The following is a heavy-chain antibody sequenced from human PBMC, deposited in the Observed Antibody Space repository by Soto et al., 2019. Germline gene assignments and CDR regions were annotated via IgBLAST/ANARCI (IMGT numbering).Heavy chain of an antibody. V-gene: IGHV1-24*01. CDR3: ARVSGRSIASAGNSCAHRI. J-gene: IGHJ3*02. Sequence: ASVKVSCKVSGYTLTELSMHWVRQAPGKGLEWMGGFDPEDGETIYAQKFQGRVTMTEDTSTDTAYMELRSLRSDDTAVYYCARVSGRSIASAGNSCAHRIWGPGPLATV. CDR1: GYTLTELS. D-gene: IGHD6-13*01. CDR2: FDPEDGET.